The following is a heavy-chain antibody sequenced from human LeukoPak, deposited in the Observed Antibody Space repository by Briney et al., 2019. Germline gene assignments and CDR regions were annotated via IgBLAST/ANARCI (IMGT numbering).Heavy chain of an antibody. J-gene: IGHJ4*02. CDR1: GFTFSNAW. CDR2: IKSKTDGGTT. Sequence: GGSLRLSCAASGFTFSNAWMGWVRQAPGKGLEWVGRIKSKTDGGTTDYAAPVKGRFTISRDDSKNTLYLQMNSLKTEDTAVYYCSYYYDSSGYKGPDYWGQGTLVTVSS. D-gene: IGHD3-22*01. V-gene: IGHV3-15*01. CDR3: SYYYDSSGYKGPDY.